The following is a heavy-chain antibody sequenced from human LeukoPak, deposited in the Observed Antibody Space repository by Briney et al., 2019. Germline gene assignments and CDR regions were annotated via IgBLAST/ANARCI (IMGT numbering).Heavy chain of an antibody. D-gene: IGHD3-3*01. CDR1: GGSISSGGYY. Sequence: MTSETLSLTCTVSGGSISSGGYYWSWIRQPPGKGLEWIGYIYHSGSTYYNPSLKSRVTISVDRSKNQFSLKLSSVTAADTAVYYCTRDREEWFSGKDAFDIWGQGTMVTVSS. V-gene: IGHV4-30-2*01. J-gene: IGHJ3*02. CDR3: TRDREEWFSGKDAFDI. CDR2: IYHSGST.